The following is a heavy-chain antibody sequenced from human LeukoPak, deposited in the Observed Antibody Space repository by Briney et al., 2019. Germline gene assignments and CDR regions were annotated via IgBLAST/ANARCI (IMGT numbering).Heavy chain of an antibody. J-gene: IGHJ4*02. CDR3: ARDTLFYFDY. CDR2: ISGSSGTT. Sequence: PGGSLRLSCAAYGFTFGSYSMNWVRQAPGKGLEWVSYISGSSGTTNYADSVKGRFTISSDNAKNSLYLQMNSLRDEDTAVYYCARDTLFYFDYWGQGILVTVSS. CDR1: GFTFGSYS. V-gene: IGHV3-48*02.